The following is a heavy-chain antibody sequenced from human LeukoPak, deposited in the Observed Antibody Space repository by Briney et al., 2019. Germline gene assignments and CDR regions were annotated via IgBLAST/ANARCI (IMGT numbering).Heavy chain of an antibody. CDR1: GFTFSSYA. D-gene: IGHD3-10*01. CDR3: ARVGITMVRGVKPIGCYFDY. Sequence: PGGSLRLSCAASGFTFSSYAMSWVRQAPGKGLEWVANIKQDGSEKYYVDSVKGRFTISRDNAKNSLYLQMNSLRAEDTAVYYCARVGITMVRGVKPIGCYFDYWGQGTLVTVSS. J-gene: IGHJ4*02. CDR2: IKQDGSEK. V-gene: IGHV3-7*05.